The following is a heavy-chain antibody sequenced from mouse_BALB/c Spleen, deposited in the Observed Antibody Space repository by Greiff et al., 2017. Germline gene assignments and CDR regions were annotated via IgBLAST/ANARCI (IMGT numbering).Heavy chain of an antibody. CDR1: GFNIKDYY. CDR2: IDPENGDT. J-gene: IGHJ2*01. D-gene: IGHD1-1*01. CDR3: NAYYYGSSYFDY. V-gene: IGHV14-4*02. Sequence: EVMLVESGAELVRSGASVKLSCTASGFNIKDYYMHWVKQRPEQGLEWIGWIDPENGDTEYAPKFQGKATMTADTSSNTAYLQLSSLTSEDTAVYYCNAYYYGSSYFDYWGQGTTLTVSS.